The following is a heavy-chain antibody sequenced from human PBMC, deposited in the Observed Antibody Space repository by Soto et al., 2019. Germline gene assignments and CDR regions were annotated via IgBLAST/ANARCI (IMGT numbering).Heavy chain of an antibody. CDR1: GGSFSGYY. V-gene: IGHV4-34*01. J-gene: IGHJ4*02. Sequence: PSETLSLTCAVYGGSFSGYYWSWIRQPPGKGLEWIGEINHSGSTNYNPSLKSRVTISVDTSKNQFSLKLSSVTAADTAVYYCARLEILGLQIAAAGYFDYWGQGTLVTVSS. CDR3: ARLEILGLQIAAAGYFDY. D-gene: IGHD6-13*01. CDR2: INHSGST.